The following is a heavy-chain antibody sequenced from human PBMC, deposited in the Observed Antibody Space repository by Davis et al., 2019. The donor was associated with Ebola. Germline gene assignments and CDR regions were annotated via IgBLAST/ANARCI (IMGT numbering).Heavy chain of an antibody. CDR3: ARSYLWFGELSTYYYYGMDV. Sequence: PGGSLRLSCAASGFTFSSYWMHWVRQAPGKGLVWVSRINSDGSSTSYADSVKGRFTISRDNAKNTLYLQMNSLRAEDTAVYYCARSYLWFGELSTYYYYGMDVWGKGTTVTVSS. V-gene: IGHV3-74*01. CDR2: INSDGSST. J-gene: IGHJ6*04. CDR1: GFTFSSYW. D-gene: IGHD3-10*01.